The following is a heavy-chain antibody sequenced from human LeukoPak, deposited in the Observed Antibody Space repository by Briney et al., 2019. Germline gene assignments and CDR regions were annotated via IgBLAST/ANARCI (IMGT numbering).Heavy chain of an antibody. D-gene: IGHD3-22*01. Sequence: ASVKVSCKASGYTFTGYYMHWVRQAPGQGLEWMGWINPNSGGTNYAQKFQGRVTMTRDTSISAAYMELSRLRSDDTAVYYCARDYYYDSSGYYDYWGQGTLVTVSS. V-gene: IGHV1-2*02. J-gene: IGHJ4*02. CDR3: ARDYYYDSSGYYDY. CDR1: GYTFTGYY. CDR2: INPNSGGT.